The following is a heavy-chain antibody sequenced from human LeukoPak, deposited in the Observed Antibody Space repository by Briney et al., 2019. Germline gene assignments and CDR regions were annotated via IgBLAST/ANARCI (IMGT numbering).Heavy chain of an antibody. CDR1: GFTFSSHG. CDR2: IWFDGSKK. J-gene: IGHJ4*02. Sequence: GGSLRLSCAASGFTFSSHGMHWVRQAPGKGLEWVALIWFDGSKKVYADSVKGRVTISRDDSKNTLYLDMSSLRVEDTAVYYCLVTTRSRGFDYWGQGTLVTVSS. CDR3: LVTTRSRGFDY. D-gene: IGHD1/OR15-1a*01. V-gene: IGHV3-33*01.